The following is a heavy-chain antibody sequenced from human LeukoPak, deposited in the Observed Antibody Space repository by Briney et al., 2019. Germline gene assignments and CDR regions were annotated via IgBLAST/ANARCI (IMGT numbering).Heavy chain of an antibody. CDR3: AEDYGEYYYGMDV. D-gene: IGHD4-17*01. V-gene: IGHV3-33*06. J-gene: IGHJ6*02. CDR2: IWYDGSNE. CDR1: GFTFNSYG. Sequence: GGSLRLSCAASGFTFNSYGMHWVRQAPGKGLEWVAVIWYDGSNEYYADSVKGRFTISRDNSKNTLYLQMDSLRAEDTAVYYCAEDYGEYYYGMDVWGQGTTVTVSS.